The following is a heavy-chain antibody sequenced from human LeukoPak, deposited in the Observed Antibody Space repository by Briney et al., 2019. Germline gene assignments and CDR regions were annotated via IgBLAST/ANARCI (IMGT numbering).Heavy chain of an antibody. CDR1: GFTFSSYS. J-gene: IGHJ4*02. V-gene: IGHV3-21*01. CDR2: VSSSSSYI. Sequence: GGSLRLSCAASGFTFSSYSMNWVRQAPGKGLEWVSSVSSSSSYIYYADSVKGRFTISRDNAKNSLYLQMNSLRAEDTAVYYCARASKYSSSPSSPDYWGQGTLVTVSS. D-gene: IGHD6-6*01. CDR3: ARASKYSSSPSSPDY.